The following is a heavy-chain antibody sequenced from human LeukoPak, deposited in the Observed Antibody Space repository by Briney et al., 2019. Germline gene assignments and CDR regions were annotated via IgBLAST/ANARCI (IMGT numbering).Heavy chain of an antibody. D-gene: IGHD3-3*01. CDR2: IYYSGST. J-gene: IGHJ4*02. V-gene: IGHV4-39*01. Sequence: SETLSLTCTVSGGSISSSSYYWGWIRQPPGKGLEWIGSIYYSGSTYYNPSLKSRVTISVDTSKNQFSLKLSSVLAADTAVYYCARHSEWLPFDYWGQGTLVTVSS. CDR1: GGSISSSSYY. CDR3: ARHSEWLPFDY.